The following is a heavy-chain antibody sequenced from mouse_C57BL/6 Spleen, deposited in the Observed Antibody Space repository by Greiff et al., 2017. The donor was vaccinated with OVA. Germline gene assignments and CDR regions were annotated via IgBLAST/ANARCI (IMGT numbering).Heavy chain of an antibody. Sequence: VQLQQSGPELVKPGASVKISCKASGYTFTDYYMNWVKQSHGKSLEWIGDINPNNGGTSYNQKFKGKATLTVDKSSSTAYMELRSLTSEDSAVYYCARGGIYYDYDPGYWGQGTTLTVSS. J-gene: IGHJ2*01. CDR3: ARGGIYYDYDPGY. V-gene: IGHV1-26*01. CDR1: GYTFTDYY. D-gene: IGHD2-4*01. CDR2: INPNNGGT.